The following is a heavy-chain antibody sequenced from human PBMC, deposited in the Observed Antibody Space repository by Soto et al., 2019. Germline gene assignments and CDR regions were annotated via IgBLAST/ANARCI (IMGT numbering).Heavy chain of an antibody. CDR2: IGGGGST. V-gene: IGHV3-23*01. Sequence: EVQLLESGGGLVQPGGSLRLSCAASGFTFSSYVMSWVPQAPGKGLEWVSAIGGGGSTYYADSVKGRLTISRDNSKNTLYLQMNSLRAEDTALYYGSKGRAVAGQRPGTFDYWGQGTLVSVSS. J-gene: IGHJ4*02. D-gene: IGHD6-19*01. CDR1: GFTFSSYV. CDR3: SKGRAVAGQRPGTFDY.